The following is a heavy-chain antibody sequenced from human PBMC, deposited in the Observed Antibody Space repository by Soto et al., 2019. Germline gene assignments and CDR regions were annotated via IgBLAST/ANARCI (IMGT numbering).Heavy chain of an antibody. CDR2: IIPIFGTA. D-gene: IGHD2-15*01. CDR3: ARSGGVAGRDAFDI. V-gene: IGHV1-69*13. Sequence: SVKVSCKASGGTFSSYAISWVRQAPGQGLEWMGGIIPIFGTANYAQKFQGRVTITADESTSTAYMELSSLRSEDTAVYYCARSGGVAGRDAFDIWGQGTMVPVSS. J-gene: IGHJ3*02. CDR1: GGTFSSYA.